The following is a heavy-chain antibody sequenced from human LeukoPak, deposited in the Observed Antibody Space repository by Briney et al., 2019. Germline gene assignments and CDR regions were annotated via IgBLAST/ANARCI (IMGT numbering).Heavy chain of an antibody. CDR3: ARDGPYRYYFDY. CDR2: MWFPGRNS. CDR1: GFTFSSFG. J-gene: IGHJ4*02. Sequence: GGSLRLSCAASGFTFSSFGMHWVRQAPGKGLEWVAFMWFPGRNSSYSDAVKGRFTISRDNSKNTVYLEMNNLRADDTAVYYCARDGPYRYYFDYWGQGTLVTVSS. V-gene: IGHV3-33*01.